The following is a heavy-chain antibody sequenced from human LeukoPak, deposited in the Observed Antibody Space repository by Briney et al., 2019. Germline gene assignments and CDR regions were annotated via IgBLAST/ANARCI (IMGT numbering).Heavy chain of an antibody. CDR2: IKSDGRT. Sequence: GGSLRLSCAAAGFTLSNYWMHWVRQAPGKGLVWVSRIKSDGRTNYADSVKGRFTISRDNARNTVSLQMNSLRAEDTGVYYCARAPSEIGGYYPEYFRHWGQGTLVTVSS. CDR1: GFTLSNYW. CDR3: ARAPSEIGGYYPEYFRH. D-gene: IGHD3-22*01. J-gene: IGHJ1*01. V-gene: IGHV3-74*01.